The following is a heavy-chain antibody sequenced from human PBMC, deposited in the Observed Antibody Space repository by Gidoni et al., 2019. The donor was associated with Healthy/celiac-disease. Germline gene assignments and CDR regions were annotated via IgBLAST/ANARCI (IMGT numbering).Heavy chain of an antibody. Sequence: QVQLVQSGAEVKKPGASVKVSCKASGYTFTSSGIIWVRQAPGQGLEWMGWNSAYNGNTNYAQKLQGRVTMTTDTSTSTAYMELRSLRSDDTAVYYCARVDSSGYYYYYYYYMDVWGKGTTVTVSS. CDR3: ARVDSSGYYYYYYYYMDV. CDR2: NSAYNGNT. D-gene: IGHD3-22*01. V-gene: IGHV1-18*01. CDR1: GYTFTSSG. J-gene: IGHJ6*03.